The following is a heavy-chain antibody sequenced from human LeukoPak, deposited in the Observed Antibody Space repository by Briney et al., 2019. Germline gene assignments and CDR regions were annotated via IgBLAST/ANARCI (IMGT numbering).Heavy chain of an antibody. Sequence: GGSLRLSCAASGFTFSSYSMNWVRQAPGKGLEWVSSISSSSSYIYYADSVKGRFTISRDNAKNSLYLQMNSLRAEDTAVYYRAKSWWASLWFGELYLDYWGQGTLVTVSS. D-gene: IGHD3-10*01. CDR3: AKSWWASLWFGELYLDY. CDR2: ISSSSSYI. V-gene: IGHV3-21*01. CDR1: GFTFSSYS. J-gene: IGHJ4*02.